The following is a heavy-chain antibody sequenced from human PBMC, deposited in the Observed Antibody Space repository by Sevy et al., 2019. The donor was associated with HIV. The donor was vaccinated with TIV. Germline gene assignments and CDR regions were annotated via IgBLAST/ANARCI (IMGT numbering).Heavy chain of an antibody. CDR1: GFTLTTYT. Sequence: GGSLRLSCAASGFTLTTYTMNWVRQAPGKGLEWVSSITSSSNYLYYADSVKGRFTISRDNAKDSVYLQMNSLRAEDTAVYYCARPYGSGSWEAFDVWGQGTMVTVSS. CDR3: ARPYGSGSWEAFDV. CDR2: ITSSSNYL. J-gene: IGHJ3*01. V-gene: IGHV3-21*01. D-gene: IGHD3-10*01.